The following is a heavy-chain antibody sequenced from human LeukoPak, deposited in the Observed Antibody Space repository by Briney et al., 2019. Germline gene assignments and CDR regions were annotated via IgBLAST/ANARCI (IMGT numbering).Heavy chain of an antibody. CDR2: IYSGGST. J-gene: IGHJ4*02. CDR1: EFTFSSNY. CDR3: AGGARRQQPFDY. D-gene: IGHD6-13*01. V-gene: IGHV3-66*01. Sequence: EGSLRLSCAASEFTFSSNYMNWVRQAPGKGLEWVSVIYSGGSTYYADSVKGRFTISRDNSKNTLYLQMNSLRAEDTAVYYCAGGARRQQPFDYWGQGTLVTVSS.